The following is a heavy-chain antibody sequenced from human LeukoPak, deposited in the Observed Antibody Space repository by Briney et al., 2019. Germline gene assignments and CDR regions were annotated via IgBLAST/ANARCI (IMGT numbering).Heavy chain of an antibody. CDR1: GGSISSYY. CDR2: IYASGST. D-gene: IGHD1-26*01. J-gene: IGHJ3*02. Sequence: SETLSLTCTVAGGSISSYYWSWIRQPAGKGLEWIGRIYASGSTNYNPSLKRRVTISVDTSKNQFSLKLSSVTAADTAVYYCARRSGTYHAFDIWGQGTMVTVSS. V-gene: IGHV4-4*07. CDR3: ARRSGTYHAFDI.